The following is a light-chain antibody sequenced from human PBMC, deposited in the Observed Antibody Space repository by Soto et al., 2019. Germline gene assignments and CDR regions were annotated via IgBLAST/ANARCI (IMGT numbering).Light chain of an antibody. V-gene: IGKV3-15*01. Sequence: EIVLTQSPATLSVSPGERATLSCRASQSVNSDLAWFQQKPGQAPRLLIYDASTMATGIPARFSGSGSVTEFTLTISSLQSEDFAIYYCQQYNNWPLTFGGGTKVEIK. J-gene: IGKJ4*01. CDR2: DAS. CDR1: QSVNSD. CDR3: QQYNNWPLT.